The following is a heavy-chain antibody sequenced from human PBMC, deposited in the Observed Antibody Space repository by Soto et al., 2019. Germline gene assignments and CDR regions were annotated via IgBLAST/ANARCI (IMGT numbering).Heavy chain of an antibody. V-gene: IGHV3-23*01. D-gene: IGHD3-3*02. CDR2: IGGGDDI. J-gene: IGHJ3*01. CDR1: GFTFSNYA. CDR3: AKDSISYNRIYDAFDV. Sequence: VQLLESGGGLVQPGGSLRLSCEASGFTFSNYAMAWVRQTPGEGPEWVSTIGGGDDIFYAESVKGRFIISRDDSRSTMYLQMDNLRVEDTAIYFCAKDSISYNRIYDAFDVWGQGTVVTVSS.